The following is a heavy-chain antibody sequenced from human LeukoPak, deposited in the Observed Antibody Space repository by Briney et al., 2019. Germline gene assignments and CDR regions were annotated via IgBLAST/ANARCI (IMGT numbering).Heavy chain of an antibody. Sequence: GESLKISCKGSGYFFTSYWIGWVRPMPGKGLEWMGIIYPGDSDTRYSPSFQGQVTISADKSISTAYLQWSSLKASDTAMYYCARQGGSYYPVYYFDYWGQGTLVTVSS. CDR3: ARQGGSYYPVYYFDY. V-gene: IGHV5-51*01. CDR2: IYPGDSDT. D-gene: IGHD1-26*01. J-gene: IGHJ4*02. CDR1: GYFFTSYW.